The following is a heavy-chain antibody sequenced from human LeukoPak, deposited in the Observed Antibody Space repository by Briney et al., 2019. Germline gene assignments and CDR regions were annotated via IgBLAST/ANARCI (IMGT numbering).Heavy chain of an antibody. D-gene: IGHD6-13*01. CDR2: IYTSGST. CDR3: ARDFAASSWYGMDV. Sequence: SETLSLTCTVSGGSISSYYWSWIRQPPGKGLEWIGYIYTSGSTNYNPSLKSRVTMSVDTSKNQFSLKLNSVTAADTAVYYCARDFAASSWYGMDVWGQGTTVTVSS. CDR1: GGSISSYY. V-gene: IGHV4-4*08. J-gene: IGHJ6*02.